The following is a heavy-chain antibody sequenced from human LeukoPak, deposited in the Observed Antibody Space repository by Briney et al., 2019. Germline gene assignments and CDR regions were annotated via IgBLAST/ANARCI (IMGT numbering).Heavy chain of an antibody. J-gene: IGHJ4*02. Sequence: GGSLRLSCAASGFTFSSYAMSWVRQAPGKGLEWVSTISGSGGSTYYADSVKGRFTISRDNSKNTLYLQMNSLRAKDTAVYYCAKARYYYGSGSYLDYWGQGTLVTVSS. V-gene: IGHV3-23*01. CDR3: AKARYYYGSGSYLDY. D-gene: IGHD3-10*01. CDR1: GFTFSSYA. CDR2: ISGSGGST.